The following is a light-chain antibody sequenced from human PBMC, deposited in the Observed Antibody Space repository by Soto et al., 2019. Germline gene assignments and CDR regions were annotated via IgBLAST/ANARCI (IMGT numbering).Light chain of an antibody. CDR1: SSDVGVYNY. V-gene: IGLV2-8*01. CDR3: SSYAGNNNVV. CDR2: EVI. J-gene: IGLJ2*01. Sequence: QSALTQPPSASGSPGQSVTISCTGTSSDVGVYNYVSWYQQHPGKAPKLMVYEVIKRPSGVPERFSGSKSGNTASLTVSGLQAEDEADYYCSSYAGNNNVVFGGGTKVTVL.